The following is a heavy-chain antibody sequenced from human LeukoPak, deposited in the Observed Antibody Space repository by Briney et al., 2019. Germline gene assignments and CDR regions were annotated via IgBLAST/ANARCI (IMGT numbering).Heavy chain of an antibody. CDR2: ISPYNRQT. J-gene: IGHJ4*02. Sequence: ASVKVSCKASGYDFGNYAITWVRQAPGQGLEWMGWISPYNRQTNYAQSLQGRITMTIDTSTSTAYMELTSLRSDDTAVYYCWRVWDYSPRGGFDDWGKGTRATVSS. V-gene: IGHV1-18*01. CDR1: GYDFGNYA. D-gene: IGHD3/OR15-3a*01. CDR3: WRVWDYSPRGGFDD.